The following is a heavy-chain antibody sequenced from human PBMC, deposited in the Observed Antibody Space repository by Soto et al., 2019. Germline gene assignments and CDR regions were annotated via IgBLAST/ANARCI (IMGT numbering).Heavy chain of an antibody. D-gene: IGHD2-15*01. Sequence: PSETLSLTCTVSSGSINSTIYSWDWIRQPPGKGLEWIGSIFYSRSTYYNPSLKSRVAISVDTSKNPFSLPLTSVTAADTAVYYCARQCRGVPCPWFVPWGQGTLVTVSS. CDR1: SGSINSTIYS. J-gene: IGHJ5*02. V-gene: IGHV4-39*01. CDR3: ARQCRGVPCPWFVP. CDR2: IFYSRST.